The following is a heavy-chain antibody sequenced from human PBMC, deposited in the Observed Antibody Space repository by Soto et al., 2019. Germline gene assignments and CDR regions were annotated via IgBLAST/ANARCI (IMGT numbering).Heavy chain of an antibody. CDR1: GDSVSSNSAA. Sequence: SQTRSLTCXISGDSVSSNSAAWNWIRQSPSGGLEWLGRTYYRSKWYNDYAVSVKSRITINPDTSKNQFSLQLNSVTPEDTAVYYCARVRLRTRLTIFGVVAAYYYYGMDVWGQGTTVTVSS. D-gene: IGHD3-3*01. CDR3: ARVRLRTRLTIFGVVAAYYYYGMDV. CDR2: TYYRSKWYN. V-gene: IGHV6-1*01. J-gene: IGHJ6*02.